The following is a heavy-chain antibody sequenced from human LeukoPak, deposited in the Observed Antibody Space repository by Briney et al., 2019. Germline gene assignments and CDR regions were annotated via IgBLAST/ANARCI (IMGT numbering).Heavy chain of an antibody. J-gene: IGHJ6*02. CDR2: IIPIFGTA. D-gene: IGHD6-19*01. Sequence: ASVKVSCKASGGTFSSYAISWVRQAPGQGLEWMGGIIPIFGTANYAQKFQGRVTITADESTSTAYMELSGLRSEDTAVYYCARGIAVADYYYYYGMDVWGQGTTVTVSS. CDR3: ARGIAVADYYYYYGMDV. CDR1: GGTFSSYA. V-gene: IGHV1-69*13.